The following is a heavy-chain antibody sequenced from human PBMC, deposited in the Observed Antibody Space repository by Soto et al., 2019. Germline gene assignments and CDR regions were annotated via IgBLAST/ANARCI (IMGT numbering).Heavy chain of an antibody. CDR1: GGSISGGGYY. CDR2: IYYSGST. J-gene: IGHJ3*02. CDR3: ARARDLPAAFCRAFEN. V-gene: IGHV4-31*10. D-gene: IGHD2-2*01. Sequence: KASETLSLTCTVSGGSISGGGYYWSRLRQPPGTGLEWIGCIYYSGSTFYNPGRKNQATISVSTSKNQVSLKLNSVTATDTAVDSWARARDLPAAFCRAFENWGQGTMVTVSS.